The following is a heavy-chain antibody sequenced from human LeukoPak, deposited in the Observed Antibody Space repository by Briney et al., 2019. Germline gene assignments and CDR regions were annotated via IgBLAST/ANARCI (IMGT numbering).Heavy chain of an antibody. CDR3: AKAAAPYSSSVREYYYYYMDV. D-gene: IGHD6-19*01. CDR1: GFTFSSYG. CDR2: IRYDGSNK. Sequence: GGSLRLSCAASGFTFSSYGMHWVRQAPGKGLEWVAFIRYDGSNKYYADSVKGRFTISRDNSKNTLYLQMNSLRAEDTAVYYCAKAAAPYSSSVREYYYYYMDVWGKGTTVTVSS. V-gene: IGHV3-30*02. J-gene: IGHJ6*03.